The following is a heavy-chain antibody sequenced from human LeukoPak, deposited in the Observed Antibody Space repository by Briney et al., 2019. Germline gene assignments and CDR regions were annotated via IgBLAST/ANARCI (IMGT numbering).Heavy chain of an antibody. CDR3: AKLGNFDFWSGADN. Sequence: GGSLRLSCAASGFTFSSYAMSWVRQAPGKGLEWVSAISGSGGSTYYADSVKGRFTISRDNSKNTLYLQMNSLRAEDTAVYYCAKLGNFDFWSGADNWGQGTLVTVSS. J-gene: IGHJ4*02. D-gene: IGHD3-3*01. CDR1: GFTFSSYA. CDR2: ISGSGGST. V-gene: IGHV3-23*01.